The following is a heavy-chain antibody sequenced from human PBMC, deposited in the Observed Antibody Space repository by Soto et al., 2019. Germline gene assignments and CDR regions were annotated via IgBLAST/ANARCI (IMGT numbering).Heavy chain of an antibody. CDR3: ARGGYYDSSGSRNYYYYGMNV. Sequence: ASVKVSCKASGYTFTSYGISWVRQAPGQGLEWLGWISAYDGNTNYAQILQGRVSMTTDTSTNTAYMELRSPRSDDTAMYYRARGGYYDSSGSRNYYYYGMNVWGQGTTVTVSS. V-gene: IGHV1-18*01. D-gene: IGHD3-22*01. CDR2: ISAYDGNT. J-gene: IGHJ6*02. CDR1: GYTFTSYG.